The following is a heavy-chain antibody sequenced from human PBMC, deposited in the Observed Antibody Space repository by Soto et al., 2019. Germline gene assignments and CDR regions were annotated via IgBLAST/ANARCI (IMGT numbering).Heavy chain of an antibody. CDR3: ERVWTTVTNWFDP. Sequence: QVQLQESGPGLVKPSGTLSLTCAVSGGSISSSNWWSWVRQPPGKGLEWIGEIYHSGSTYYNPSLKSRVTISVDKSKNPFSLQLSSVTAADTAVYYCERVWTTVTNWFDPWGQGTLVTVSS. CDR2: IYHSGST. V-gene: IGHV4-4*02. CDR1: GGSISSSNW. J-gene: IGHJ5*02. D-gene: IGHD4-17*01.